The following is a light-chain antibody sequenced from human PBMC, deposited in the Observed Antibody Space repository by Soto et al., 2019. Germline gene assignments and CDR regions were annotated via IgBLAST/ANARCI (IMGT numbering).Light chain of an antibody. CDR3: QQCYGTPLT. CDR1: QSISNC. CDR2: AAS. V-gene: IGKV1-39*01. J-gene: IGKJ4*01. Sequence: DMAMTQSPSSLSASVGDRVTITCRASQSISNCLIWYQHKPGKVPKLLIYAASSLQSGVPTRFSGSGSGTDFTLTINSLQPEDFATYYCQQCYGTPLTFGRGTKIEIK.